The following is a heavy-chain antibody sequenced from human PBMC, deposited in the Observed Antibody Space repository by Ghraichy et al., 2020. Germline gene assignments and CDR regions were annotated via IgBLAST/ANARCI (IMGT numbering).Heavy chain of an antibody. CDR1: GFGFGVFW. Sequence: GESLNISCTASGFGFGVFWMRWVRQAPGKGLEWVATIKHDGSKNYYVDSVKGRFTIYRDNANNSLSLQMNGLKVEDTAVYYCARDGSYSSGWYGFDKLGQGTLVTVSS. CDR2: IKHDGSKN. D-gene: IGHD6-19*01. CDR3: ARDGSYSSGWYGFDK. V-gene: IGHV3-7*03. J-gene: IGHJ4*02.